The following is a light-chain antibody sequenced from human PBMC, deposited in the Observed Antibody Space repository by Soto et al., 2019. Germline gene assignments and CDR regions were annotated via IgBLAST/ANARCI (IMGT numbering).Light chain of an antibody. CDR3: QQCNNWPWT. V-gene: IGKV3-15*01. CDR2: GTY. J-gene: IGKJ1*01. CDR1: QRVSSH. Sequence: RVLPPSAARLSVSPGNRAALSGVASQRVSSHLAWYQQKPGQAPRLLIYGTYTRATGIPARFSGSGSGTEFTLTISSLQSEDFAVYYCQQCNNWPWTFGPGSKVDIK.